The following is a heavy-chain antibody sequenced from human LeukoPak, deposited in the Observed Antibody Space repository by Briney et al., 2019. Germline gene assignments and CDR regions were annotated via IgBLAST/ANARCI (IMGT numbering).Heavy chain of an antibody. CDR3: ARVRTYSRGIDY. CDR2: IYYSGST. Sequence: SETLSLTCTVSGGSVSSGSYYWSWIRQPPGKGLEWIGYIYYSGSTNYNPSLKSRVTISVDTSKNQFSLKLSSVTAADTAVYYCARVRTYSRGIDYWGQGTLVTVSS. CDR1: GGSVSSGSYY. D-gene: IGHD6-13*01. J-gene: IGHJ4*02. V-gene: IGHV4-61*01.